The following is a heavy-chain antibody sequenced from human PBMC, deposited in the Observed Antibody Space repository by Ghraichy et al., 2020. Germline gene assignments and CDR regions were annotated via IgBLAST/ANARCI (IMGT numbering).Heavy chain of an antibody. Sequence: GESLNISCAASGFTFSSYAMHWVRQAPGKGLEWVAVISYDGSNKYYADSVKGRFTISRDNSKNTLYLQMNSLRAEDTAVYYCARAGGYYGSGYLEYNWFDPWGQGTLVTVSS. CDR1: GFTFSSYA. J-gene: IGHJ5*02. D-gene: IGHD3-10*01. CDR2: ISYDGSNK. V-gene: IGHV3-30*04. CDR3: ARAGGYYGSGYLEYNWFDP.